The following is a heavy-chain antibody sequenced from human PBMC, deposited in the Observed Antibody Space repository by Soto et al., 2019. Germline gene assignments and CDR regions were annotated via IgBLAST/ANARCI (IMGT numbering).Heavy chain of an antibody. J-gene: IGHJ4*02. Sequence: EVQLLESGGGLVQPGGSLRLSCAASGFTFSIYAMSWVRQAPGKGLEWVSAIIGSGGSTYYADSLKGRFTISRDNSKNTLYLQMNSLRAEDTAVYYGAKDSRRITMVRGVIYWGQGTLVTVSS. V-gene: IGHV3-23*01. CDR3: AKDSRRITMVRGVIY. CDR2: IIGSGGST. D-gene: IGHD3-10*01. CDR1: GFTFSIYA.